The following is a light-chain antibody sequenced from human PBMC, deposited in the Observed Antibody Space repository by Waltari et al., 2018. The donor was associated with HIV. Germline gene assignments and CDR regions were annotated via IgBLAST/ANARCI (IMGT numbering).Light chain of an antibody. J-gene: IGLJ2*01. CDR3: AAWDDTLSVL. CDR1: SSNIGSKY. CDR2: RNN. V-gene: IGLV1-47*01. Sequence: QSVLTQPPSASGTPGQRVTISCSGSSSNIGSKYVYWYQKLPGSAPKRLIYRNNQRPSGVPYRFSGSKSGTSASLAISGLRSEDEADYYCAAWDDTLSVLFGGGTKLTVL.